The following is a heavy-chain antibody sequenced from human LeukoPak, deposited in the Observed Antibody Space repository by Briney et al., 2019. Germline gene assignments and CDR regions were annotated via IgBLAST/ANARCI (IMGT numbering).Heavy chain of an antibody. CDR3: ARDLGYCSGGSCYSAWFDP. J-gene: IGHJ5*02. D-gene: IGHD2-15*01. CDR1: GGSISSGSYY. V-gene: IGHV4-61*02. CDR2: IYTSGST. Sequence: SETLSLTCTVSGGSISSGSYYWSWIRQPAGKGLEWIGRIYTSGSTNYNPSLKSRVTISVDTSKNQFSLKLSSVTDADTDVYYCARDLGYCSGGSCYSAWFDPWGQGTLVTVSS.